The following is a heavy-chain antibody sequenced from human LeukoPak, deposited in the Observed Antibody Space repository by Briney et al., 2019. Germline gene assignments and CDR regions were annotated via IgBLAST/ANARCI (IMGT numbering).Heavy chain of an antibody. CDR2: IYYSGST. CDR1: GGSISSSSYY. V-gene: IGHV4-39*01. D-gene: IGHD5-18*01. CDR3: ARPNTAMAYMGAFDI. J-gene: IGHJ3*02. Sequence: NSSETLSLTCTVSGGSISSSSYYWGWIRQPPGKGLEWIGSIYYSGSTYYNPSLKSRVTISVDTSKNQFSLKLSSVTAADTAVYYCARPNTAMAYMGAFDIWGQGTMVTVSS.